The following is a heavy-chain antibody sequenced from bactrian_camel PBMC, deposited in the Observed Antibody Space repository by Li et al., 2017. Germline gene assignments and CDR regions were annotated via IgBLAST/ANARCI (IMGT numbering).Heavy chain of an antibody. CDR3: TKSVAGGQHKEPLVFADFGY. J-gene: IGHJ6*01. Sequence: VESGGSLKLSCVASGHTYGSGCMGWFRQAPGGEREGVAGFYKAGGGTYYADSVKGRFTVSSDNAKNMLYLQMNSLKSEDTARYFCTKSVAGGQHKEPLVFADFGYWGQGTQVTVS. CDR2: FYKAGGGT. CDR1: GHTYGSGC. D-gene: IGHD1*01. V-gene: IGHV3S45*01.